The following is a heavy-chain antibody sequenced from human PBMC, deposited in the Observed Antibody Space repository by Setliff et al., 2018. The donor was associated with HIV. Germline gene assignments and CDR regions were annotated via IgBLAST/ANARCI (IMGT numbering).Heavy chain of an antibody. V-gene: IGHV4-59*12. CDR3: ARDIQWRNFYHYMDF. CDR1: GGSINTYY. D-gene: IGHD6-19*01. J-gene: IGHJ6*03. Sequence: KPSETLSLTCTVSGGSINTYYWSWIRQPPGKGLEWIGEINHNKSSDYNPSLKSRVTLSLYRAKNQVSLELDSVTAADTAVYFCARDIQWRNFYHYMDFWGTGATVTVSS. CDR2: INHNKSS.